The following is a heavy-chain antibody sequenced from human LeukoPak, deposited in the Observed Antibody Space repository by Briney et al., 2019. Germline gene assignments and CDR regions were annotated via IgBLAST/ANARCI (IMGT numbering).Heavy chain of an antibody. CDR1: GFTFSSYE. V-gene: IGHV3-48*03. Sequence: SLRLSCAASGFTFSSYEMNWVRQAPGKGLEWVSYISSSGSTIYYADSVKGRFTISRDNAKNSLYLQMNSLRAEDTAVYYCAGTDIVATKDDYWGQGTLVTVSS. CDR3: AGTDIVATKDDY. J-gene: IGHJ4*02. CDR2: ISSSGSTI. D-gene: IGHD5-12*01.